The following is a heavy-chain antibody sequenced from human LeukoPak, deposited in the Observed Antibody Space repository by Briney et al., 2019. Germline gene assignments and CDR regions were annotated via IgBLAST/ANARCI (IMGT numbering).Heavy chain of an antibody. CDR3: VAEMTASAAFDF. D-gene: IGHD2-21*02. Sequence: PSETLSLTCTVSGDSITSSSHYWGWIRQPPGKRLEWIGSIHHTGRNYSKAALKSRVTISMDTAKSQFSLKLNPVTAADSGVYYCVAEMTASAAFDFWGQGTMVAVSP. CDR2: IHHTGRN. V-gene: IGHV4-39*01. J-gene: IGHJ3*01. CDR1: GDSITSSSHY.